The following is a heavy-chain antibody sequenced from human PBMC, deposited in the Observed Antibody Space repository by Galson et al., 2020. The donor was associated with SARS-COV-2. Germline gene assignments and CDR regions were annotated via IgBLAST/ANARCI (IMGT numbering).Heavy chain of an antibody. CDR1: GFTFSDYY. V-gene: IGHV3-11*01. CDR3: ARGLLVVRAVAAH. CDR2: ISSSGSTI. Sequence: KIGESLKISCAASGFTFSDYYMSWIRQAPGKGLEWVSYISSSGSTIYYADSVKGRFTISRDNAKNSLYLQMNSLRAEDTAVYYCARGLLVVRAVAAHWGQGTLVTVSS. D-gene: IGHD6-19*01. J-gene: IGHJ4*02.